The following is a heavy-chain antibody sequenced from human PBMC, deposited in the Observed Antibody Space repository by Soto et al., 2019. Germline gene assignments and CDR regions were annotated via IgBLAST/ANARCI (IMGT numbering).Heavy chain of an antibody. CDR1: GFTFSSYA. J-gene: IGHJ4*02. V-gene: IGHV3-23*01. D-gene: IGHD3-10*01. Sequence: EVHLLESGGGLVHPGGSLRLSCEASGFTFSSYAMNWVRQAPGKGLEWVSAILGTGSTTYYADSVKGRFTISRDNSKNTLYLQVKSLRAEDTAVYYCSKSGSGSYFGGYYFDYWGQGTLVAVSS. CDR2: ILGTGSTT. CDR3: SKSGSGSYFGGYYFDY.